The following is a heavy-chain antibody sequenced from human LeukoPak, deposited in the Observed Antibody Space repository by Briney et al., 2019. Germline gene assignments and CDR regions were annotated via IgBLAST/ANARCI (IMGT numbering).Heavy chain of an antibody. J-gene: IGHJ4*02. CDR1: GFTFSSYS. V-gene: IGHV3-21*01. CDR2: ISSSSSYI. D-gene: IGHD3-22*01. Sequence: GGSLRLSCAASGFTFSSYSMNWVRQAPGKGLEWVSSISSSSSYIYYADSVKGRFTSSRDNAKNSLYLQMNSLRAEDTAVYYCARDQGDAPYYYDSSGYYYDYWGQGTLVTVSS. CDR3: ARDQGDAPYYYDSSGYYYDY.